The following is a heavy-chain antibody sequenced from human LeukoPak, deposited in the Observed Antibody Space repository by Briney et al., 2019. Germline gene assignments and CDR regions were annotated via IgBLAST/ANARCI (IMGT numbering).Heavy chain of an antibody. D-gene: IGHD6-13*01. J-gene: IGHJ5*02. CDR1: GYTFTGYY. CDR2: INPNSGGT. CDR3: ARRSSSWYWDWFDP. V-gene: IGHV1-2*02. Sequence: ASVKVSCKASGYTFTGYYMHWVRQAPGQGLEWMGWINPNSGGTNYAQKFQGRVTMTRDTSISTAYMELSRLRSDDTAVYYCARRSSSWYWDWFDPWGQGTLVTVSS.